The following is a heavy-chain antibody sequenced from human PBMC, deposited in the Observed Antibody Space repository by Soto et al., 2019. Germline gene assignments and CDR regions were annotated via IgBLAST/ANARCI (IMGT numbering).Heavy chain of an antibody. Sequence: LGESLKISCKGSGYSFTSYWISWVRQMPGKGLEWMGRIDPSDSYTNYSPSFQGHVTISADKSISTAYLQWSSLKASDTAMYYCAREGRARLPRYGMDVWGQGTTVTVSS. CDR1: GYSFTSYW. D-gene: IGHD3-10*01. J-gene: IGHJ6*02. V-gene: IGHV5-10-1*01. CDR3: AREGRARLPRYGMDV. CDR2: IDPSDSYT.